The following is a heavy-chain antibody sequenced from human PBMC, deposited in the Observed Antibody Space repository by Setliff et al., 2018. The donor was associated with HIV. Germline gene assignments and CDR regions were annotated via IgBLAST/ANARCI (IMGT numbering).Heavy chain of an antibody. CDR1: RFTFNDYW. Sequence: HPGGSLRLSCAASRFTFNDYWMLWVRQAPGKGLEWVANIDQNGSEKNYVDSVRGRFTISRDNAKNSMYLQMNSRRAEDTAIYYCARKFRPGHGVDVWGQGTTVTVSS. CDR3: ARKFRPGHGVDV. J-gene: IGHJ6*02. D-gene: IGHD3-10*01. V-gene: IGHV3-7*01. CDR2: IDQNGSEK.